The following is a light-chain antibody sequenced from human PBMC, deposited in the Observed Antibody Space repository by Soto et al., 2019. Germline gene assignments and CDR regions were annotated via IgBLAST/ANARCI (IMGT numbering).Light chain of an antibody. CDR2: EVS. Sequence: QSVLTQPASVSGSPGQSITISCTGTSSDIGNYDFVSWYQQVSGTAPKAMIYEVSSRPSGVSNRFSGSKSGNTASLTISGLQAEDEAYYYCSSYTTSTSFILFGGGTKLTVL. J-gene: IGLJ2*01. V-gene: IGLV2-14*01. CDR1: SSDIGNYDF. CDR3: SSYTTSTSFIL.